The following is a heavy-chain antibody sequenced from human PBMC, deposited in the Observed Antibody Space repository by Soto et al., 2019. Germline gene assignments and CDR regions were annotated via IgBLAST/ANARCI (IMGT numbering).Heavy chain of an antibody. V-gene: IGHV4-59*01. CDR1: GGSISSYY. CDR3: ARGHCSGGSCYLDY. CDR2: IYYSGST. D-gene: IGHD2-15*01. Sequence: SETLSLTCTVSGGSISSYYWSWIRQPPGKGLEWIGYIYYSGSTNYNPSLKSRVTISVDTSKNQFSLKLSSVTAADTAVYYCARGHCSGGSCYLDYWGQGTLVTVSS. J-gene: IGHJ4*02.